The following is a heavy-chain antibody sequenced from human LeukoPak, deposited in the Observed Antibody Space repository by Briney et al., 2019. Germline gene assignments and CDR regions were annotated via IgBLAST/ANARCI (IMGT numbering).Heavy chain of an antibody. V-gene: IGHV1-69*06. J-gene: IGHJ6*03. CDR3: ARHSRLRLGELSLSYYMDV. Sequence: ASVKVSCKASGGTFSSYAISWVRQAPGQGLEWMGGIIPIFGTANYAQKFQGRVTITADKSTSTAYMELSSLRSEDTAVYYCARHSRLRLGELSLSYYMDVWGKGTTVTVSS. D-gene: IGHD3-16*02. CDR2: IIPIFGTA. CDR1: GGTFSSYA.